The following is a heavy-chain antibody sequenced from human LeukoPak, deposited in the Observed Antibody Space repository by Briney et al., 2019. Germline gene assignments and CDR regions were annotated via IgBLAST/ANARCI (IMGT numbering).Heavy chain of an antibody. J-gene: IGHJ4*02. CDR1: GGSISSSSYY. V-gene: IGHV4-39*07. CDR3: ARGPDYGDYFDY. D-gene: IGHD4-17*01. CDR2: INHSGST. Sequence: SETLSLTCTVSGGSISSSSYYWGWIRQPPGNGLEWIGEINHSGSTNYNPSLKSRVTISVDTSKNQFSLKLSSVTAADTAVYYCARGPDYGDYFDYWGQGTLVTVSS.